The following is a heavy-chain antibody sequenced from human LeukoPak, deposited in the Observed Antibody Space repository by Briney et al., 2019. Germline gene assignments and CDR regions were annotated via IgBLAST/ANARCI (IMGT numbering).Heavy chain of an antibody. J-gene: IGHJ5*02. D-gene: IGHD2-2*02. CDR1: GGSISSGGYS. CDR2: IYHSGST. V-gene: IGHV4-30-2*01. CDR3: AREFFDCSSTSCYIHPRGWFDP. Sequence: PSETLSLTCAVSGGSISSGGYSWSWIRQPPGKGLEWIGYIYHSGSTYYNPSLKSRVTISVDRSKNQFSLKLSSVTAADTAVYYCAREFFDCSSTSCYIHPRGWFDPWGQGTLVTVSS.